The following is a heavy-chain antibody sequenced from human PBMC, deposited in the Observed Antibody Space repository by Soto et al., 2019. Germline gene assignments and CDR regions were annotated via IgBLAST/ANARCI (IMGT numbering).Heavy chain of an antibody. Sequence: SETLSLTCSVSGGSISSSNYFWGWIRQPPGKGLEWIGSIYYSGSTYYNPSLKSRVTVSVDTSKNQFSLKLSSVTAADTAVYYCARHPSDFWFDPWGQGTLVTVS. D-gene: IGHD2-21*02. J-gene: IGHJ5*02. CDR3: ARHPSDFWFDP. CDR1: GGSISSSNYF. CDR2: IYYSGST. V-gene: IGHV4-39*01.